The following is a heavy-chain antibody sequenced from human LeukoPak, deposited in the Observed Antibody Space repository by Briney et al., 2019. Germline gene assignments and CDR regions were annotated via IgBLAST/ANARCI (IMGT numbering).Heavy chain of an antibody. CDR3: ARLGSDPIYYFDY. J-gene: IGHJ4*02. V-gene: IGHV4-34*01. Sequence: SETLSLTCAVYGGSFSGYYWSWIRQPPGKGLEWIGEINHSGSTNYNPSLKSRVTISVDTSKNQFSLKLSSVTAADTAVYYCARLGSDPIYYFDYWGQGTLVTVSS. CDR1: GGSFSGYY. CDR2: INHSGST.